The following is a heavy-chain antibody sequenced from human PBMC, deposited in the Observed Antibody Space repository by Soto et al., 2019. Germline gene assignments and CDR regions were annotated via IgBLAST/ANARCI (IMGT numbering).Heavy chain of an antibody. Sequence: QVQLVQSGAEVKKPGASVKVSCKASGYTFTSYGISWVRQAPGQGLEWMGWISAYNGKTNYAQKLQGRVTMTTDTSTNTAYMELRSLRSDTVAVYYCARDLGRTGFYTVPTGWFDPWGQGTLVTVSS. D-gene: IGHD4-4*01. CDR1: GYTFTSYG. J-gene: IGHJ5*02. V-gene: IGHV1-18*03. CDR3: ARDLGRTGFYTVPTGWFDP. CDR2: ISAYNGKT.